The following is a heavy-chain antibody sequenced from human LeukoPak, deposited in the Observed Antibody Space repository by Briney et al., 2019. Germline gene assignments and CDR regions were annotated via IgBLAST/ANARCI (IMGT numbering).Heavy chain of an antibody. Sequence: SETLSPTCAVYGGSFSGYYWSWIRQPPGKGLEWIGEINHSGSTNYNPSLKSRVTISVDTSKSQFSLKLSSVTAADTAVYYCAGGGSWSRFDYWGQGTLVTVSS. CDR1: GGSFSGYY. CDR3: AGGGSWSRFDY. CDR2: INHSGST. V-gene: IGHV4-34*01. D-gene: IGHD6-13*01. J-gene: IGHJ4*02.